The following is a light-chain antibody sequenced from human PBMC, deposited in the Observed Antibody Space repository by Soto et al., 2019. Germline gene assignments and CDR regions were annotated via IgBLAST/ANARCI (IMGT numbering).Light chain of an antibody. CDR1: QSVTSSY. CDR3: QQYGGLPT. J-gene: IGKJ1*01. V-gene: IGKV3-20*01. Sequence: EIVLTQSPGTLSLSPGERVTLSCRASQSVTSSYIAWYQQKSGQAPRLLLYGASSRATGIPDRFRGSGSGTDFTLTISRLEPEDFAVYYCQQYGGLPTFGQGTK. CDR2: GAS.